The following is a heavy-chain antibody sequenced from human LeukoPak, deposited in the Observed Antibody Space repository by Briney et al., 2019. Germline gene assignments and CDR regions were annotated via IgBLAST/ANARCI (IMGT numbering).Heavy chain of an antibody. J-gene: IGHJ4*02. V-gene: IGHV3-64D*06. D-gene: IGHD6-13*01. Sequence: GGSLRLSCAASEFTFSSYAMHWVRQAPGKGLEYVSAISSNGGSTFYADSVKGRFTISRDNSKNTLYLQMSSLRAEDTAVYYCVKDYSSSWYNYFDYWGQGTLVTVSS. CDR3: VKDYSSSWYNYFDY. CDR1: EFTFSSYA. CDR2: ISSNGGST.